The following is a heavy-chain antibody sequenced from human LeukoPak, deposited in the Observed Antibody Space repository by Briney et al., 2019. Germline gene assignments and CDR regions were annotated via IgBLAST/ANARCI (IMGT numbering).Heavy chain of an antibody. CDR2: LSGSGSST. CDR1: GFTFGNYA. CDR3: ANVIIAAVGYEYFQY. J-gene: IGHJ1*01. V-gene: IGHV3-23*01. D-gene: IGHD6-13*01. Sequence: GGSLRLSCTASGFTFGNYAMSWVRQAPGMGLEWVSALSGSGSSTFYADSVKGRFTISRDDSKNTLYLQMRSLIFEDTAVYYCANVIIAAVGYEYFQYWGQGTLGSGPS.